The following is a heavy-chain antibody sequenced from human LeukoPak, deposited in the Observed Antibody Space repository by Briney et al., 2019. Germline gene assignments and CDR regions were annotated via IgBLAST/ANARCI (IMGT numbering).Heavy chain of an antibody. J-gene: IGHJ4*02. D-gene: IGHD5-18*01. V-gene: IGHV3-30*16. CDR2: ISYDGSNK. Sequence: GGSLRLSCAASGFTFSSYAMHWVRQAPGKGLEWVAVISYDGSNKYYADFVKGRFTISRDNSKNTLYLQMNSLRAEDTAVHYCARGSGYSYDETIDYWGQGTLVTVSS. CDR3: ARGSGYSYDETIDY. CDR1: GFTFSSYA.